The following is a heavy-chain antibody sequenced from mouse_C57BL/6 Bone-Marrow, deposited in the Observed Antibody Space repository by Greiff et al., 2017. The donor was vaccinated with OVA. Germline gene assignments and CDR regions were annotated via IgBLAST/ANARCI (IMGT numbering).Heavy chain of an antibody. CDR3: GYYGSSYRYAMDY. CDR2: IYPGSGNT. V-gene: IGHV1-76*01. D-gene: IGHD1-1*01. Sequence: VKLMESGAELVRPGASVKLSCKASGYTFTDYYINWVKQRPGQGLEWIARIYPGSGNTYYNEKFKGKATLTAEKSSSTAYMQLSSLTSEDSAVYFCGYYGSSYRYAMDYWGQGTSVTVSS. CDR1: GYTFTDYY. J-gene: IGHJ4*01.